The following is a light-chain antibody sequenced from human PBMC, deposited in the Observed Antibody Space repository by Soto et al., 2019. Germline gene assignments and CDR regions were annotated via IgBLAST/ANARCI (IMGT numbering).Light chain of an antibody. J-gene: IGLJ2*01. CDR3: SSYTSNSTVV. CDR1: SSDVGGYNY. CDR2: EVS. Sequence: SALTQPASVSASPGQSITISCTGTSSDVGGYNYVSWYQHHPGKAPKVMIYEVSNRPSGVSNRFSGSKSGNTASLTISGLQAEDEADYYCSSYTSNSTVVFGGGTKLPS. V-gene: IGLV2-14*01.